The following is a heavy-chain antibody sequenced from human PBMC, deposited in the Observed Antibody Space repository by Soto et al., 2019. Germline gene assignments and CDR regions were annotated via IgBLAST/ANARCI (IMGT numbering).Heavy chain of an antibody. CDR1: GYTFTSYA. J-gene: IGHJ6*02. CDR3: ARVYSSGWYGYGMDV. CDR2: INAGNGNT. V-gene: IGHV1-3*05. D-gene: IGHD6-19*01. Sequence: QVQLVQSGAEEKKPGASVKVSCKASGYTFTSYAMHWVRQAPGQRLEWMGWINAGNGNTKYSQKFQGRVTNTRDTSAITAYMELSSLRSEDTAVYYCARVYSSGWYGYGMDVWGQGTTVTVSS.